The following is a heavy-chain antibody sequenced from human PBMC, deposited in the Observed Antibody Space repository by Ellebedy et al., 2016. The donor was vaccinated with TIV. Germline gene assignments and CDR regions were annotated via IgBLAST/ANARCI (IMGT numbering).Heavy chain of an antibody. D-gene: IGHD6-13*01. V-gene: IGHV4-30-2*01. CDR2: IYHSGST. Sequence: SETLSLTXAVSGGSISSGGSSWSWIRQPPGKGLEWIGYIYHSGSTYYNPSLKSRVTISVDRSKNQLSLKLSSVTAADTAVYYCARDQSIAAAGTDFDYWGQGTLVTVSS. J-gene: IGHJ4*02. CDR1: GGSISSGGSS. CDR3: ARDQSIAAAGTDFDY.